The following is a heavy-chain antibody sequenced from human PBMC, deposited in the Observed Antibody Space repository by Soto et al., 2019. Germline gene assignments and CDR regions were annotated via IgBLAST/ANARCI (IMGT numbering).Heavy chain of an antibody. CDR3: ARLQIYDSRAAPTPIFHP. V-gene: IGHV4-39*01. Sequence: SETLSLTCTVSGGSFTSTNYFWGWIRQPPGKGLEWIGYMYYNGNTFYSPSLKSRVTMPVGTSKRQFSLDLSSVTAADTAMYYCARLQIYDSRAAPTPIFHPWGLGAMVTVSS. CDR1: GGSFTSTNYF. CDR2: MYYNGNT. J-gene: IGHJ1*01. D-gene: IGHD3-22*01.